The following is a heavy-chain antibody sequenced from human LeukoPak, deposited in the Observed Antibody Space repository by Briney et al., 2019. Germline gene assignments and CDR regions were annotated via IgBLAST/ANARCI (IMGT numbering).Heavy chain of an antibody. D-gene: IGHD1-26*01. CDR3: ARDPFRVGATAHFDY. CDR1: GFTFSSYA. Sequence: GGSLRLSCAASGFTFSSYAMHWVRQAPGKGLEWVSSISSSSSYIYYADSVKGRFTIPRDNAKNSLYLQMNSLRAEDTAVYYCARDPFRVGATAHFDYWGQGTLVTVSS. CDR2: ISSSSSYI. V-gene: IGHV3-21*01. J-gene: IGHJ4*02.